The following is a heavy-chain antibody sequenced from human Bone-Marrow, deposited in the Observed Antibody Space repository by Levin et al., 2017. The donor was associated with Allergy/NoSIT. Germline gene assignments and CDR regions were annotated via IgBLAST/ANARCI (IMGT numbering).Heavy chain of an antibody. J-gene: IGHJ4*02. CDR3: ARDPSRLRSGGRADH. CDR2: ISFRGNEK. V-gene: IGHV3-30*03. Sequence: GESLKISCTGSGFTFSSYGVHWVRQAPGKGLEWVAVISFRGNEKYYADSVKGRFTVSRDNSNNTASLEMHRLSLEDTAVYYCARDPSRLRSGGRADHWGQGALVTVSS. D-gene: IGHD5-12*01. CDR1: GFTFSSYG.